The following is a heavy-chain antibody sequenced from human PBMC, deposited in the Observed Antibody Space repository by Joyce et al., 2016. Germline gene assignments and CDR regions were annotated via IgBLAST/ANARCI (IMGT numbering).Heavy chain of an antibody. Sequence: QMKLQESGPGLVKPSETLSLTCVVSGESITVGSWFWGWVHQAPGKALEWIGSVSYKGTPNYNPTLASRLTLLMDTSGSQFSLKLTAVTAADTAVYFCARMRAPVGRHSWFDPWGPG. D-gene: IGHD4-23*01. CDR2: VSYKGTP. CDR3: ARMRAPVGRHSWFDP. CDR1: GESITVGSWF. J-gene: IGHJ5*02. V-gene: IGHV4-39*07.